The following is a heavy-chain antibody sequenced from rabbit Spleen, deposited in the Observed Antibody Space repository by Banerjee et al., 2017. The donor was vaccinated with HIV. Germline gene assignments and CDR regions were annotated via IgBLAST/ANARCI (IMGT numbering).Heavy chain of an antibody. J-gene: IGHJ3*01. CDR3: ARISYGDYGHGSLDL. D-gene: IGHD2-1*01. Sequence: QSLEESGGDLVKPGASLTLTCTASGFSFSSSYWICWVRQAPGKGFEWIGCIYTGSGTTYYASWAKGRFTISKSSSTTVTLQMTSLTAADTATYFCARISYGDYGHGSLDLWGQGTLVTVS. CDR1: GFSFSSSYW. V-gene: IGHV1S40*01. CDR2: IYTGSGTT.